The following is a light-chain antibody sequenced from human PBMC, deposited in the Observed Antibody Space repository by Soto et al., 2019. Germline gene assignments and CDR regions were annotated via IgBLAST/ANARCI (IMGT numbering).Light chain of an antibody. CDR2: LNSDGSH. Sequence: QSVLTQSPSASASLGASVKLTCTLSSGHSSYAIAWHQQQPEQGPRYLMKLNSDGSHSKGDGIPDRFSGSSSGAERYLTISSLQSEDEADYYCQTWGTGIHYVFGTGTKVTV. CDR1: SGHSSYA. CDR3: QTWGTGIHYV. V-gene: IGLV4-69*01. J-gene: IGLJ1*01.